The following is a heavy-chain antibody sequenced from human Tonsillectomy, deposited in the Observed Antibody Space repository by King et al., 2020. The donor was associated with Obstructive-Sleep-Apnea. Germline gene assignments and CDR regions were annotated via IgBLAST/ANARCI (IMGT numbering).Heavy chain of an antibody. Sequence: QLVQSGAEVKKPGESLKISCKGSGYSFTSYWIGWVRQMPGKGLEWMGIIYPGDSDTRYSPSFQGQVTISADKSISTAYLQWSSLKASDTAMYYCARRLAAAGTAYVAFDIWGQGTMVTVSS. CDR1: GYSFTSYW. D-gene: IGHD6-13*01. J-gene: IGHJ3*02. V-gene: IGHV5-51*01. CDR3: ARRLAAAGTAYVAFDI. CDR2: IYPGDSDT.